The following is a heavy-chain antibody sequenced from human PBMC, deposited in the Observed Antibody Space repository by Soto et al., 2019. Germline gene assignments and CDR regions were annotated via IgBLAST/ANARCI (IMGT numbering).Heavy chain of an antibody. CDR1: GLAYTSSS. CDR3: ARTTTEGTMIVVADPRSAFDI. V-gene: IGHV1-58*02. J-gene: IGHJ3*02. D-gene: IGHD3-22*01. Sequence: ESGLAYTSSSMWWVRHDHKKRLEWIGWIVVGSGNTNYAQKFQERVTMTRDMSTSTAYMELRSLRSDDTAVYYCARTTTEGTMIVVADPRSAFDIWGQGTMVTVSS. CDR2: IVVGSGNT.